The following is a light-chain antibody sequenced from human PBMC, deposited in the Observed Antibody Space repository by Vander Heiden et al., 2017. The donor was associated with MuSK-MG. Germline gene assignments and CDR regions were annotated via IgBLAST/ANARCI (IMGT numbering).Light chain of an antibody. CDR3: QQDDRWPPYT. J-gene: IGKJ2*01. Sequence: EERATLSCRASQSISNKLAWYQQKPGQAPRLLIHGASTRATGTPARFSGSGSGTEFTLTISSRQSEDFAVYYCQQDDRWPPYTFGQGTMIEIK. V-gene: IGKV3-15*01. CDR2: GAS. CDR1: QSISNK.